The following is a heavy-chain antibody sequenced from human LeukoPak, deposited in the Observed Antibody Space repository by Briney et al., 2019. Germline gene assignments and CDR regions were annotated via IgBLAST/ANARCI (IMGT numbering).Heavy chain of an antibody. CDR2: ISYDGSNK. CDR1: GFTFSTYA. Sequence: PGGSLRLSCAAPGFTFSTYAMHWVRQAPGKGLEWVAVISYDGSNKYYADSVKGRFTISRDNSKNTLYLQMNSLRAEDTAVYYCARLSHDYGDYPKAEELYWGRGTLVTVSS. V-gene: IGHV3-30-3*01. CDR3: ARLSHDYGDYPKAEELY. J-gene: IGHJ4*02. D-gene: IGHD4-17*01.